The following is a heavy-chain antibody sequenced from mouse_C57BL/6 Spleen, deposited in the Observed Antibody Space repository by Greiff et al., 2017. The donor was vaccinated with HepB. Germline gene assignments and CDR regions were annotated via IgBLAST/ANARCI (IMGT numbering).Heavy chain of an antibody. CDR2: IDPSDSYT. CDR1: GYTFTSYW. D-gene: IGHD2-4*01. CDR3: ARRGAYDYGFDY. J-gene: IGHJ2*01. V-gene: IGHV1-50*01. Sequence: QVQLQQPGAELVKPGASVKLSCKASGYTFTSYWMQWVTQRPGQGLEWIGEIDPSDSYTNYNQKFKVKATLTVDTSSSTAYMQRSSLTSEDSAVYYCARRGAYDYGFDYWGQGTTLTVSS.